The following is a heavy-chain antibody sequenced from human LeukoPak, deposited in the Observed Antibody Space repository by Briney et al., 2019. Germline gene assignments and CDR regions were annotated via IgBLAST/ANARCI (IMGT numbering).Heavy chain of an antibody. V-gene: IGHV3-23*01. CDR3: TKVRSGSSNWALRVFDY. D-gene: IGHD4-11*01. Sequence: GGSLRLSCAVSGFTFTNEAMGWVRQLRGGGLEWVSTISPGGGTTYYAESMKGRFTISRDNSKSTLYLEMNSLRVEDTAVYYCTKVRSGSSNWALRVFDYWGQGALVTVSS. CDR2: ISPGGGTT. CDR1: GFTFTNEA. J-gene: IGHJ4*02.